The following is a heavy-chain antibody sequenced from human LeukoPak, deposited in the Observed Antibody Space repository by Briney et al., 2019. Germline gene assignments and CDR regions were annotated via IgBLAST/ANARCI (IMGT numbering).Heavy chain of an antibody. J-gene: IGHJ4*02. CDR3: APLTSDTALVRSGFED. CDR2: ISDSGGNT. V-gene: IGHV3-23*01. D-gene: IGHD5-18*01. Sequence: PGGSLRLSCAASGFNFSSYGMNWVRQAPGKGLEWVSGISDSGGNTYYPDSVKGRFTISRDNSKNTLYLQMHSLRVEDTAVYYCAPLTSDTALVRSGFEDWGQGTLVTVSS. CDR1: GFNFSSYG.